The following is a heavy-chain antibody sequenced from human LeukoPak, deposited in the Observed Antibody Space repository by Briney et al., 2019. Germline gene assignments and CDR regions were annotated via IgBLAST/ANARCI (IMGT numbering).Heavy chain of an antibody. J-gene: IGHJ4*02. V-gene: IGHV4-61*02. CDR3: ARHGPGY. CDR2: IYTSGST. Sequence: SQTLSLTCTVSGGSISSGSYYWSWIRQPTGKGLEWIGRIYTSGSTNYNPSLKSRVTISVDTSKNQFSLKLSSVTAADTAVYYCARHGPGYWGQGTLVTVSS. CDR1: GGSISSGSYY.